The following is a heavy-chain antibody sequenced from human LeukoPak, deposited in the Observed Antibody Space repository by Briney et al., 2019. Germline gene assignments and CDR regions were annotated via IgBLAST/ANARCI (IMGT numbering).Heavy chain of an antibody. Sequence: PGGSLRLSCAASGFTFSSYVMSWVRQAPGKGLEWVSGISGGDVNTYYADSVKGRFTISRGNSKNTLHLQMNSLRTEDTAVYYCAKRQSNSWYTYFDYWGQGTLVTVSS. CDR2: ISGGDVNT. CDR3: AKRQSNSWYTYFDY. D-gene: IGHD6-13*01. CDR1: GFTFSSYV. J-gene: IGHJ4*02. V-gene: IGHV3-23*01.